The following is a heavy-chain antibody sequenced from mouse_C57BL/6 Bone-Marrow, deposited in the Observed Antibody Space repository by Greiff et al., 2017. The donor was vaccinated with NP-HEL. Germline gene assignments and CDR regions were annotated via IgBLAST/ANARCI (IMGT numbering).Heavy chain of an antibody. CDR3: VRHGAQARGYAMDY. D-gene: IGHD3-2*02. V-gene: IGHV10-1*01. J-gene: IGHJ4*01. CDR2: IRSKSNNYAT. CDR1: GFSFNTYA. Sequence: EVQLVESGGGLVQPKGSLKLSCAASGFSFNTYAMNWVRQAPGKGLEWVARIRSKSNNYATYYADSVKDRFTISRDDSESMLYLQMNNLKTEDTAMYYCVRHGAQARGYAMDYWGQGTSVTVSS.